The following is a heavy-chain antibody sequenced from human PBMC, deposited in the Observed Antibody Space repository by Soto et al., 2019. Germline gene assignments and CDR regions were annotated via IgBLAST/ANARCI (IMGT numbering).Heavy chain of an antibody. CDR2: IGGSGGIT. D-gene: IGHD3-10*01. V-gene: IGHV3-23*01. Sequence: GGALRLSCAASGFTFGEHAMSWVPRAPGRXLEWVAVIGGSGGITYYEDSVKVRFTISRDNAKNTLYLQMNRLRAEDTAVYYCAKGLLIMVRKVIIPPQYYYRMDVWGQVTTVTVS. CDR1: GFTFGEHA. J-gene: IGHJ6*02. CDR3: AKGLLIMVRKVIIPPQYYYRMDV.